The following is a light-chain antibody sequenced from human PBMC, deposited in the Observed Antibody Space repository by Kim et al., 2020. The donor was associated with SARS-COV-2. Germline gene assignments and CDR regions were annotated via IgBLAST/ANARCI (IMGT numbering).Light chain of an antibody. V-gene: IGKV3-20*01. CDR2: GAS. Sequence: GEETTPPCRASQQVSSSILAWYQQKPGQAPRLLIYGASTRATDIPDRFSGSGSGTEFTLTISRLEPEDFAVYSCQQYSNPPITFGQGTRLEIK. J-gene: IGKJ5*01. CDR3: QQYSNPPIT. CDR1: QQVSSSI.